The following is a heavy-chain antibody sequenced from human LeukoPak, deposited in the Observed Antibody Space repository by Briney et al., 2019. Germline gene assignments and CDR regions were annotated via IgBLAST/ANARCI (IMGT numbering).Heavy chain of an antibody. CDR2: INHSGST. Sequence: SETLSLTCAVYGGSFSGYYWSWIRQPPGKGLEWIGEINHSGSTNYNPSLKSRVTISVDTSKNQFSLKLSSVTAADTAVYYCARSSYYDSSGYYYPYIDYWGQGTLVTVSS. CDR1: GGSFSGYY. V-gene: IGHV4-34*01. CDR3: ARSSYYDSSGYYYPYIDY. D-gene: IGHD3-22*01. J-gene: IGHJ4*02.